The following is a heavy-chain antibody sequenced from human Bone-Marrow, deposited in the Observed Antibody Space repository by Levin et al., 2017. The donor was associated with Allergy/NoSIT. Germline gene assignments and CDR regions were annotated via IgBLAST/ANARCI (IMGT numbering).Heavy chain of an antibody. J-gene: IGHJ1*01. CDR2: ISSSSSYI. V-gene: IGHV3-21*01. CDR1: GFTFSSYS. Sequence: GESLKISCAASGFTFSSYSMNWVRQAPGKGLEWVSSISSSSSYIYYADSVKGRFTISRDNAKNSLYLQMNSLRAEDTAVYYCARDILLNYDFSYEYFQHWGQGTLVTVSS. D-gene: IGHD3-3*01. CDR3: ARDILLNYDFSYEYFQH.